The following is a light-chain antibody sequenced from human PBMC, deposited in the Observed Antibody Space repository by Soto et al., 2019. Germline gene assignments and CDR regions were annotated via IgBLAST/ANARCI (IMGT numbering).Light chain of an antibody. J-gene: IGKJ1*01. CDR3: QQSYSSPWT. CDR1: RSIDKN. Sequence: DIQMTQSPSSLSASIGDRVTITCRASRSIDKNLNWYQQKPGKAPNLLIYATSALRNGVPSRFSGSGSGTDFTLTVNSLQPEDFAVYCCQQSYSSPWTFGLGTKVEI. V-gene: IGKV1-39*01. CDR2: ATS.